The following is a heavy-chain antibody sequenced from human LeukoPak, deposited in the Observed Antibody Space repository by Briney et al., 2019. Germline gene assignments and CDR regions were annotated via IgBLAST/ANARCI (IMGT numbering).Heavy chain of an antibody. CDR3: ARARYTVTPFDC. CDR2: ISSSGSTI. J-gene: IGHJ4*02. D-gene: IGHD3-16*02. CDR1: GFTFSSYE. V-gene: IGHV3-48*03. Sequence: GGSLRLSCAASGFTFSSYEMNWVRQAPGKGLEWVSYISSSGSTIYYADSVKGRFTISRDNAKNSLYLQMNSLSPEDTAVYYCARARYTVTPFDCWGQGTLVTVSS.